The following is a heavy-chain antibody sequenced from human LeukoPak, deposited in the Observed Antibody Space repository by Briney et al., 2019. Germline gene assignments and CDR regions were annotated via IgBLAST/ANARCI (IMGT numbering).Heavy chain of an antibody. J-gene: IGHJ4*02. Sequence: GGSLRLSCSASGFTFSSYAMHWVRQAPGKGLEYVSAISSNGGSTYYADSVKGRFTISRDNSKNTLYLQMSSLRAEDAAVYYCVKCGSSWKIEVDYWGQGTLVTVSS. CDR3: VKCGSSWKIEVDY. CDR2: ISSNGGST. V-gene: IGHV3-64D*06. CDR1: GFTFSSYA. D-gene: IGHD6-13*01.